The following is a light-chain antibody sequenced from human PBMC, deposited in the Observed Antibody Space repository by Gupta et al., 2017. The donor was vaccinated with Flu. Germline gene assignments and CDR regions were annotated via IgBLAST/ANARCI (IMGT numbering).Light chain of an antibody. CDR1: SSDVGGYNY. CDR2: DVN. J-gene: IGLJ3*02. Sequence: SITISCAGTSSDVGGYNYVSWFRQHPGKAPQLLIYDVNKRPSGVSNRFSASKSGTTASLTISGLQSDDEADYYCSSYASSRPVVFGGGTKLTVL. V-gene: IGLV2-14*03. CDR3: SSYASSRPVV.